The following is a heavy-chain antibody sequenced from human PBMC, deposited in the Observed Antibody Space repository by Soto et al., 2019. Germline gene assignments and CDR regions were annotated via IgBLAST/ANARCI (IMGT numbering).Heavy chain of an antibody. V-gene: IGHV2-26*01. CDR2: IFSNDEK. J-gene: IGHJ6*02. CDR1: GFSLSNARMG. D-gene: IGHD6-6*01. Sequence: ESGPTLVNPTAPLTLTCTVSGFSLSNARMGVSWIRQPPGKALEWLAHIFSNDEKSYSTSLKSRLTISKDTSKSQVVLTMTNMDPVDTATYYCARMIGHSSSYYYYYGMDVWGQGTTVTVSS. CDR3: ARMIGHSSSYYYYYGMDV.